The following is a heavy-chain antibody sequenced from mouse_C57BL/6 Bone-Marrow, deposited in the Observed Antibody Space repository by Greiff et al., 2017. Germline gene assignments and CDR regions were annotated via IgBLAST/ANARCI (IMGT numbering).Heavy chain of an antibody. CDR3: ASFDGYYPPWFAY. CDR1: GFSLPSYA. J-gene: IGHJ3*01. CDR2: IWTGGGT. V-gene: IGHV2-9-1*01. D-gene: IGHD2-3*01. Sequence: QVQLQQSGPGLVAPSQSLSITCTVSGFSLPSYAISWVRQPPGKGLEWLGVIWTGGGTNYNSALKSRLSISKDNSKSQVFLKMNSLQTDDTARYXCASFDGYYPPWFAYWRQGTLGTVSA.